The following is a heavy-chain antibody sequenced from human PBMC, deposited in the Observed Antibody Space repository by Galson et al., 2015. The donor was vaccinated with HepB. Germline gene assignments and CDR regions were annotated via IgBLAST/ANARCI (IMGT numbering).Heavy chain of an antibody. Sequence: SVKVSCKASGYTFTTYYIHWVRQAPGQGLEWMGRINPNSGDTNYAQKFQGRVTMTSDTSISTAYMELSSLRSDDTAVYYCATGAGRDHDAFDIWGQGTMVTVSS. V-gene: IGHV1-2*06. CDR3: ATGAGRDHDAFDI. J-gene: IGHJ3*02. D-gene: IGHD6-19*01. CDR1: GYTFTTYY. CDR2: INPNSGDT.